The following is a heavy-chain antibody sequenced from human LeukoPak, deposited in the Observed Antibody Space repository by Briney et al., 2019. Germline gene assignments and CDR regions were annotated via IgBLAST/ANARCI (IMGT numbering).Heavy chain of an antibody. CDR3: ARLTPAAGRLYFVD. D-gene: IGHD6-13*01. J-gene: IGHJ4*02. Sequence: GGSLRLSCAASGFTFSSYGMHWVRQAPGKGLEWVAFIRNDESKKEYADSVKGRFTISRDNSKNTLFLQMNSLRAEDTAVYYCARLTPAAGRLYFVDWGPGTLVTVSS. V-gene: IGHV3-30*02. CDR1: GFTFSSYG. CDR2: IRNDESKK.